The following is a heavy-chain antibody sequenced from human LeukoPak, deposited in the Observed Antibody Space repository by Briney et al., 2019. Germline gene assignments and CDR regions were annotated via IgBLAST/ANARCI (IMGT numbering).Heavy chain of an antibody. CDR1: GYTFTSYD. J-gene: IGHJ4*02. D-gene: IGHD6-19*01. Sequence: GTSVKLSCKASGYTFTSYDINWGRQATAQGLGLEGWMNHNSGHTGYAQKFQRIVTMTRNTSISTAYMKLSSLSSEDAAVYYCARGRIAVAGKKFDYWGQGTLVTVSS. CDR2: MNHNSGHT. CDR3: ARGRIAVAGKKFDY. V-gene: IGHV1-8*01.